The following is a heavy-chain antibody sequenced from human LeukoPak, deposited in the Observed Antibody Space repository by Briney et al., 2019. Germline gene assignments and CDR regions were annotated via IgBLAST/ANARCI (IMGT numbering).Heavy chain of an antibody. CDR3: ARRPRWANWSDP. CDR1: GYTFTSYY. D-gene: IGHD4-23*01. V-gene: IGHV1-18*01. CDR2: ISAYNGIT. J-gene: IGHJ5*02. Sequence: ASVKVSCTASGYTFTSYYINWVRQAPGQGLEWMGWISAYNGITNYAQKLQGRVTMTTDTSTSTAYMELRSLRSDDTAVYYCARRPRWANWSDPWGQGTLVTVSS.